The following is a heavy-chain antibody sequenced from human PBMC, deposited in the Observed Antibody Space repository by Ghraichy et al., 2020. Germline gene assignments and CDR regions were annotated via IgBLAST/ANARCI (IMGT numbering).Heavy chain of an antibody. V-gene: IGHV6-1*01. Sequence: SETLSLTCAISGDSVSSNSAAWNWIRQSPSRGLEWLGRTYYRSKWYNDYAVSVKSRITINPDTSKNQFSLQLNSVTPEDTAVYYCARDIVVVPAAIGLGENYYYGMDVWGQGTTVTVSS. CDR2: TYYRSKWYN. J-gene: IGHJ6*02. CDR1: GDSVSSNSAA. D-gene: IGHD2-2*02. CDR3: ARDIVVVPAAIGLGENYYYGMDV.